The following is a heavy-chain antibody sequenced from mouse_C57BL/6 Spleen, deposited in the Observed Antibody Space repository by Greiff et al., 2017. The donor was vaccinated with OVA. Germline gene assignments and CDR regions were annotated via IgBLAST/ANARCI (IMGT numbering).Heavy chain of an antibody. Sequence: DVLLVASGGGLVKPGGSLKLSCPASGFTFSDYGMHWVRQAPEKGLEWVAYISSGSSTIYYADTVKGRLTISRDNAKNTLFLQMTSLRSEETAMDYGARRDYDERFGYWGQGTTLTVSS. CDR2: ISSGSSTI. CDR1: GFTFSDYG. J-gene: IGHJ2*01. V-gene: IGHV5-17*01. CDR3: ARRDYDERFGY. D-gene: IGHD2-4*01.